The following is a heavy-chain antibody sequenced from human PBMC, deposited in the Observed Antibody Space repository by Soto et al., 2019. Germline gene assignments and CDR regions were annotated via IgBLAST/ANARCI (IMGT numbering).Heavy chain of an antibody. V-gene: IGHV1-3*01. D-gene: IGHD1-26*01. CDR2: INAGNGNT. Sequence: DSLQVSCKASGYTFTSYAMHWVRQAPGQRLGWMGWINAGNGNTKYSQKFQGRVTITRDTSASTAYMELSSLRSEDTAVYYCARDLVGGSYYGRYYGMDGWGQGNTVTVS. CDR1: GYTFTSYA. CDR3: ARDLVGGSYYGRYYGMDG. J-gene: IGHJ6*02.